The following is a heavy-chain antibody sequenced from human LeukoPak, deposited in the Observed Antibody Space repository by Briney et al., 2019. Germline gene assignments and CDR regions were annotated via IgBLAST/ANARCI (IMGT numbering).Heavy chain of an antibody. CDR3: ARDGLSYTNPNNWFDP. CDR1: RYPSTRYY. Sequence: ASLKVSCKASRYPSTRYYINAVRPTPGQGLEWMGWISAYNGDTNYAQNPQGRVTMTTDTSTDTAYMELRSLRSDDTAVYYCARDGLSYTNPNNWFDPWGQGTLVTVSS. J-gene: IGHJ5*02. CDR2: ISAYNGDT. D-gene: IGHD2-2*02. V-gene: IGHV1-18*01.